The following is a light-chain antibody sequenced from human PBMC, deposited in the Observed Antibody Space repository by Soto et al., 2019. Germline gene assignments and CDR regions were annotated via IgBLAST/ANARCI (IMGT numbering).Light chain of an antibody. CDR3: QQYGSSPIT. Sequence: EIVLTQSPGTLSLSPGERATLSCRASQSVSSSYLGWYQQKPGQAPRLLMYGASSRATGIPERFSGSGSGTDFTLAISRLEPEDFAVYYCQQYGSSPITFGQGTRLEIK. V-gene: IGKV3-20*01. J-gene: IGKJ5*01. CDR2: GAS. CDR1: QSVSSSY.